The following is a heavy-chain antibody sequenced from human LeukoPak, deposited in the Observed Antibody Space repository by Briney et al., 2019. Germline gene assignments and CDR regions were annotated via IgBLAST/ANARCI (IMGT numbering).Heavy chain of an antibody. CDR1: RGSLSGSTYY. V-gene: IGHV4-39*07. CDR3: TAEKNGSPHY. CDR2: IYYTGST. J-gene: IGHJ4*02. D-gene: IGHD2-8*01. Sequence: PSETLSLTCTVSRGSLSGSTYYWSWVRQPPGRGLEWIASIYYTGSTYYNPSLKSRVTISLDMSKNEFFLTMTSVTAADTAVYFCTAEKNGSPHYWGQGTQVTVSS.